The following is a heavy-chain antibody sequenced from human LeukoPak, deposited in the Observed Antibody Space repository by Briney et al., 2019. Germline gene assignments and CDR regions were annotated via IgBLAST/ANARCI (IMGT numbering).Heavy chain of an antibody. D-gene: IGHD2-2*02. J-gene: IGHJ5*02. CDR2: ISSSSSYI. CDR1: GFTFSSYS. V-gene: IGHV3-21*01. CDR3: ASVYCSSTSCYNDWFDP. Sequence: PGGSLRLSCAASGFTFSSYSMNWVRQAPGKGLEWVSSISSSSSYIYYADSVKGRFTISRDNAKNSLYLQMNSLRAEDTAVYYCASVYCSSTSCYNDWFDPWGQGTLVTVSS.